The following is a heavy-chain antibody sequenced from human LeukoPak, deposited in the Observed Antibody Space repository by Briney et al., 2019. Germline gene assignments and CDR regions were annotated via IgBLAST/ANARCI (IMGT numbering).Heavy chain of an antibody. D-gene: IGHD1-26*01. CDR3: ARHSGSLDS. V-gene: IGHV3-49*04. CDR2: IRGKVYGETT. CDR1: GFTFGDHA. Sequence: PGGSLRLSCAASGFTFGDHAMSWVRQAPGKGLEWVGFIRGKVYGETTEYAASVQGRFTISKDDSRTIAYLQMNSLKPEDTAVYYCARHSGSLDSWGRGTLVTVSS. J-gene: IGHJ4*02.